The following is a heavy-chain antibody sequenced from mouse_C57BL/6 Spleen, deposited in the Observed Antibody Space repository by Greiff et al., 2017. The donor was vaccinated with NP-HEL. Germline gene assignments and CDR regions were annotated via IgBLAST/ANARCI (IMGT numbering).Heavy chain of an antibody. CDR1: GFTFSDYG. Sequence: EVKLMESGGGLVKPGGSLKLSCAASGFTFSDYGMHWVRQAPEKGLEWVAYISSGSSTIYYADTVKGRFTISRDNAKNTLFLQMTSLRSEDTAMYYCARRVYYDYENYAMDYWGQGTSVTVSS. CDR2: ISSGSSTI. V-gene: IGHV5-17*01. J-gene: IGHJ4*01. CDR3: ARRVYYDYENYAMDY. D-gene: IGHD2-4*01.